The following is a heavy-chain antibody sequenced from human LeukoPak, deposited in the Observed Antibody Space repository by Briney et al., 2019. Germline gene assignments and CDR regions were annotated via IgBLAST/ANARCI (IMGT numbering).Heavy chain of an antibody. CDR1: GDSFTSYW. V-gene: IGHV5-51*01. Sequence: GESLKISFNGSGDSFTSYWIGWVRQMPGKGLEWMGIIYPGDSDTRYSLSFQGQRTISADNTISTAYLEGSSLKASDTAMYYCARHGSHDGTYWGQGTLVTVSS. CDR3: ARHGSHDGTY. D-gene: IGHD1-1*01. CDR2: IYPGDSDT. J-gene: IGHJ4*02.